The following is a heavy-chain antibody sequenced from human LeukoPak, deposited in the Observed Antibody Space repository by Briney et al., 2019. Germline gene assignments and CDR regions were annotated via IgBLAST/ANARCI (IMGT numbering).Heavy chain of an antibody. CDR2: ISSSDSYI. CDR3: ARELTFDY. D-gene: IGHD2/OR15-2a*01. CDR1: GFTFSSYS. V-gene: IGHV3-21*01. Sequence: PGGSLRLSCAASGFTFSSYSMNWVRQAPGKGLEWVSYISSSDSYIYYADSVKGRFTISRDNAKNPLYLQMNSLRAEDTAVYYCARELTFDYGGQGTLVTVSS. J-gene: IGHJ4*02.